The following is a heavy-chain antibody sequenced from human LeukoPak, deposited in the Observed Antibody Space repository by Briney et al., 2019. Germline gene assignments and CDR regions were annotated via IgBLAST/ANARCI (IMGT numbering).Heavy chain of an antibody. CDR2: IKEDGSEK. J-gene: IGHJ6*02. D-gene: IGHD6-19*01. CDR3: AREWLAPVYYYYGMDV. CDR1: GFIFSTYW. V-gene: IGHV3-7*03. Sequence: QPGGSLRLSCVASGFIFSTYWMSWVRQSPGKGLEWVAKIKEDGSEKYCVDSVKGRFTISRDNAKNSLYLQMNSLRAEDTAVYYCAREWLAPVYYYYGMDVWGQGTTVTVSS.